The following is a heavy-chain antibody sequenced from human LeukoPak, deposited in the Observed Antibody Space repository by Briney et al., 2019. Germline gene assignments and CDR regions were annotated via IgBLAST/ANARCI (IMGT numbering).Heavy chain of an antibody. V-gene: IGHV1-2*02. Sequence: ASVKVSCKASGYTFTSYGISWVRQAPGQGLEWMGWINPNSGGTNYAQNFQGRVTMTRDTSISTAYMELSRLRSDDTAVYYCTRAHGITGTTGDFDYWGQGTLVTVSS. CDR1: GYTFTSYG. J-gene: IGHJ4*02. D-gene: IGHD1-7*01. CDR2: INPNSGGT. CDR3: TRAHGITGTTGDFDY.